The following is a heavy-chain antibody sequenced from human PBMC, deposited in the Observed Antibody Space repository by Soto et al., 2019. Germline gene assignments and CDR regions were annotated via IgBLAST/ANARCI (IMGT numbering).Heavy chain of an antibody. CDR1: GFTVSNNY. D-gene: IGHD3-10*01. J-gene: IGHJ4*02. CDR2: IYSGGYT. V-gene: IGHV3-53*01. Sequence: EVQLVESGGGLIQPGGSLRLSCAVSGFTVSNNYMSWVRQAPGKGLEGVSVIYSGGYTAYGDSVKGRFTISRDNSKNTLFPQKKAPGADARAVYYCGTHPGGGGYWGQGTLVTVSS. CDR3: GTHPGGGGY.